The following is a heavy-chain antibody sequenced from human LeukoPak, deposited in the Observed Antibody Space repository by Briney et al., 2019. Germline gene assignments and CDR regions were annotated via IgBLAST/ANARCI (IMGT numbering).Heavy chain of an antibody. CDR1: GFTFSSYA. Sequence: PGGSLRLSCAASGFTFSSYAMHWVRQAPEKGLEYVSAISSNGGSTYYANSVKGRFTISRDNSKNTLYLQMGSLRAEDMAVYYCARAHCSSTSCRSNWFDPWGQGTLVTVSS. D-gene: IGHD2-2*01. J-gene: IGHJ5*02. CDR2: ISSNGGST. CDR3: ARAHCSSTSCRSNWFDP. V-gene: IGHV3-64*01.